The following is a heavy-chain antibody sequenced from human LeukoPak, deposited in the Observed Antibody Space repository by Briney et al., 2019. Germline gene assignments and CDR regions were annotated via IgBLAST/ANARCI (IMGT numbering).Heavy chain of an antibody. V-gene: IGHV4-30-2*01. CDR1: GYSISSGGYS. D-gene: IGHD3-10*01. Sequence: PSETLSLTCTVSGYSISSGGYSWSWIRQPPGKGLEWIGYIYHSGSTYYNPSLKSRVTISVDRSKNQFSLKLSSVTAADTAVYYCASDGFRFGELLYPPNFDYWGQGTLVTVSS. CDR2: IYHSGST. J-gene: IGHJ4*02. CDR3: ASDGFRFGELLYPPNFDY.